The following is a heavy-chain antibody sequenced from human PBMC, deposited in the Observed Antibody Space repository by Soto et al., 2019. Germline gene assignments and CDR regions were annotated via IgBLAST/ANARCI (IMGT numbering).Heavy chain of an antibody. Sequence: GGSLRLSCAASGFTFSSYGMHWVRQAPGKGLEWVAVISYDGSNKYYADSVKGRFTISRDNSKNTLYLQMNSLRDEDTAVYYCAKMIAGYSYGYYPFYYGMDVWGQGTTVTVSS. D-gene: IGHD5-18*01. CDR2: ISYDGSNK. CDR1: GFTFSSYG. CDR3: AKMIAGYSYGYYPFYYGMDV. J-gene: IGHJ6*02. V-gene: IGHV3-30*18.